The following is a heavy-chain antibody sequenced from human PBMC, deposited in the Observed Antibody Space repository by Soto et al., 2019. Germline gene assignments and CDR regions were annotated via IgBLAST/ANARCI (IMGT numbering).Heavy chain of an antibody. D-gene: IGHD3-10*01. V-gene: IGHV3-7*01. CDR1: GFAFNNVW. Sequence: EVQVVESGGDLVQPGGSLRLSCAASGFAFNNVWMTWVRQASGKGLEWVASIKEDGTNTYYADSVRGRFTLSRDNTKNSLYLQMNSLRAEDTAVYYCARGGGIVDNWGQGTRVTVSS. CDR2: IKEDGTNT. CDR3: ARGGGIVDN. J-gene: IGHJ4*02.